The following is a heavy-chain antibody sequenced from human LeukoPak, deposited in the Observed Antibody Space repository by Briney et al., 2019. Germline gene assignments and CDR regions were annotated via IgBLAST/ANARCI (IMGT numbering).Heavy chain of an antibody. V-gene: IGHV3-64*01. CDR2: ISSNGDST. CDR1: GFIFSSST. J-gene: IGHJ3*02. Sequence: GGSLRLSCAASGFIFSSSTMHWVRQAPGKGLEYVSAISSNGDSTFYANSVKGRFTISRDNSKNTLYLQMNSLRAEDTAVYYCAKVFGYDFWSGDAFDIWGQGTMVTVSS. D-gene: IGHD3-3*01. CDR3: AKVFGYDFWSGDAFDI.